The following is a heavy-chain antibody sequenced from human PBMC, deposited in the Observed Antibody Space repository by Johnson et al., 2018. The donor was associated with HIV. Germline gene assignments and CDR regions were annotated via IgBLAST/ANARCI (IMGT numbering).Heavy chain of an antibody. CDR2: ISWNSGSI. D-gene: IGHD3-22*01. J-gene: IGHJ3*02. Sequence: VRLVESGGGLVQPGRSLRLSCADSGFTFDDYAMHWVRQAPGKGLEWVSGISWNSGSIGYADSVKGRFTISRDNAKNSLYLQMNSLRAEDTAVYYCAREQPITMIVVASKGDAFDIWGQGTIVTVSS. CDR3: AREQPITMIVVASKGDAFDI. CDR1: GFTFDDYA. V-gene: IGHV3-9*01.